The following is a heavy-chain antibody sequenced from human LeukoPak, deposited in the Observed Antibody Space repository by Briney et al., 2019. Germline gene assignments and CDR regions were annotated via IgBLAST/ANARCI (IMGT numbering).Heavy chain of an antibody. CDR1: GFTFSTYW. CDR3: ARSENADNWLPYFDY. D-gene: IGHD1-1*01. Sequence: GGSLRLSCAASGFTFSTYWMHWVRQAPGKGLVWVSHINSDGRNTTYADSVKGRFTVSRDNAKNTLYLQMNSLRDEDTAVYYCARSENADNWLPYFDYWGQGTLVTVSS. V-gene: IGHV3-74*01. J-gene: IGHJ4*02. CDR2: INSDGRNT.